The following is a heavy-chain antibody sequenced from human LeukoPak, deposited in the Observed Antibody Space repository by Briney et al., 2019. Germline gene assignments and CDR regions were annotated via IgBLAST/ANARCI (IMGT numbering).Heavy chain of an antibody. CDR2: IYYSGST. J-gene: IGHJ2*01. Sequence: PSETLSLTCAVSGASISSYYLNWIRQPPGKGLEWIAHIYYSGSTRYNPSLKSRVSISVDTSKNLLSLKLSSVTAADTAVYYCARGSTSVLWGRGTLVTVSS. CDR3: ARGSTSVL. CDR1: GASISSYY. D-gene: IGHD2/OR15-2a*01. V-gene: IGHV4-59*01.